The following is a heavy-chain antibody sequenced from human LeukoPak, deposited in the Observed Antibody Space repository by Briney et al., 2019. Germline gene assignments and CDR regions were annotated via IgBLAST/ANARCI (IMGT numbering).Heavy chain of an antibody. CDR2: INHSGST. Sequence: SETLSLTCAVYGGSFSGYYWSWIRQPPGKGLEWIGEINHSGSTNYNPSLKSRVTISVDTSKNQFSLKLSSVTAADTAVYYCARLGYFDWLLQYWYFDLWGRGTLVTVSS. V-gene: IGHV4-34*01. D-gene: IGHD3-9*01. CDR3: ARLGYFDWLLQYWYFDL. CDR1: GGSFSGYY. J-gene: IGHJ2*01.